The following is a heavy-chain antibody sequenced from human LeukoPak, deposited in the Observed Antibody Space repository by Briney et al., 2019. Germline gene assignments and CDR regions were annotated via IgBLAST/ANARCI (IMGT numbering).Heavy chain of an antibody. CDR2: INTNTGNP. J-gene: IGHJ4*02. D-gene: IGHD3-22*01. CDR1: GYTFTSYS. CDR3: ARSEYYYDSSGSENYFDY. Sequence: GASVKVSCKTSGYTFTSYSINWVRQAPGQGLEWMGWINTNTGNPTYAQGFTGRFVFSLDTSVSTAYLQISSLKAEDTAVYYCARSEYYYDSSGSENYFDYWGQGTLVTVSS. V-gene: IGHV7-4-1*02.